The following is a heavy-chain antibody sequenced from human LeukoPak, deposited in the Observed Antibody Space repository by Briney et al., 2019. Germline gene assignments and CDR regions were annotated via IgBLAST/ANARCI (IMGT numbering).Heavy chain of an antibody. J-gene: IGHJ3*02. D-gene: IGHD7-27*01. V-gene: IGHV3-21*01. CDR1: GFTFSSYT. CDR2: ISSSSSSYI. CDR3: ARDLNVWGAFDI. Sequence: SGGSLRLSCAASGFTFSSYTMNWVRQAPGKGLEWVSSISSSSSSYIYYADSVRGRFTISRDNAKNSLYLQMNSLRAEDTAVYYCARDLNVWGAFDIWGQGTMVTVSS.